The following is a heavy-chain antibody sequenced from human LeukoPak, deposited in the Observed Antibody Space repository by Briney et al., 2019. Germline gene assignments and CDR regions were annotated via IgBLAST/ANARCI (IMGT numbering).Heavy chain of an antibody. CDR1: GGSISSYC. CDR3: ARGMRYYGSGSRPYYYYGMDV. J-gene: IGHJ6*02. D-gene: IGHD3-10*01. CDR2: IYYSGST. V-gene: IGHV4-59*01. Sequence: SETLSLTCTVSGGSISSYCWSWIRQPPGKGLEWIGYIYYSGSTNYNPSLKSRVTISVDTSKNQFSLKLSSVTAADTAVYYCARGMRYYGSGSRPYYYYGMDVWGQGTTVTVSS.